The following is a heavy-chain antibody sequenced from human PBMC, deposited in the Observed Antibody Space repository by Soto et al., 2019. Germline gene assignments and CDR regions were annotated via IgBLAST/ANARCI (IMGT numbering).Heavy chain of an antibody. J-gene: IGHJ4*02. Sequence: EVQLVESGGGLVKPGGSLRLSCAASGFTFSNAWMSWVRQAPGKGLEWVGRIKSKTDGGTTDYAAPVKGRFTISRDDSKNTLYLQMNSLKTEDTAVDYCTTGGGYGDVFDYWGQGTLVTVSS. V-gene: IGHV3-15*01. CDR1: GFTFSNAW. D-gene: IGHD4-17*01. CDR3: TTGGGYGDVFDY. CDR2: IKSKTDGGTT.